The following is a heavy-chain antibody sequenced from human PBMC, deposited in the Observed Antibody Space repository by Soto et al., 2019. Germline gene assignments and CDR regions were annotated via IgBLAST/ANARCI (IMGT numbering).Heavy chain of an antibody. V-gene: IGHV6-1*01. CDR3: ARCIAARLYYYYGMDV. D-gene: IGHD6-25*01. CDR1: GDSVSRNSAA. J-gene: IGHJ6*02. CDR2: TYYRSKWYN. Sequence: SQTLSLTCAISGDSVSRNSAAWHWIRQSPSRGLEWLGRTYYRSKWYNDYAVSVKGRITINPDTSKNQFSLQLNSVTPEDTAVYYCARCIAARLYYYYGMDVWGQGTTVTVSS.